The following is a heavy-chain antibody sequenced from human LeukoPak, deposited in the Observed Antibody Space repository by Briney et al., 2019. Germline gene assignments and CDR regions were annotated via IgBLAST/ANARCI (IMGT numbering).Heavy chain of an antibody. CDR1: GFTFSSYG. D-gene: IGHD4/OR15-4a*01. J-gene: IGHJ4*02. V-gene: IGHV3-33*06. CDR2: IWYDGSNK. CDR3: AKESGALGAPLYDY. Sequence: QAGGSLRLSCAASGFTFSSYGMHWVRQAPGKGLEWVAVIWYDGSNKYYADSVKGRFTISRDNSKNTLYLQMNSLRAEDTAVYYCAKESGALGAPLYDYWGRGILVTASS.